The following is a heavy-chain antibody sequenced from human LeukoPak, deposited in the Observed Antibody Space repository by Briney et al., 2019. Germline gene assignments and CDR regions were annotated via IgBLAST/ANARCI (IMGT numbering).Heavy chain of an antibody. D-gene: IGHD3-10*01. CDR3: ARVFDSGSQAYFYYMDV. V-gene: IGHV4-59*01. CDR1: GGSISSYY. Sequence: SETLSLTCTVSGGSISSYYWSWIRQPPGKGLEWIGYIYSSGSTNYNPSLKSRVTMSVDTSKNQFSLKVSSVTAADTAVYYCARVFDSGSQAYFYYMDVWGKGTTVTIFS. CDR2: IYSSGST. J-gene: IGHJ6*03.